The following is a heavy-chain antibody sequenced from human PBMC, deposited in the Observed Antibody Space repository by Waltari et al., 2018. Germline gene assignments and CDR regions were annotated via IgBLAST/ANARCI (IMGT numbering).Heavy chain of an antibody. J-gene: IGHJ6*02. Sequence: QVQLVQSGAEVKKPGASVKVSCKASGYTFTSYGISWVRQAPGQGLEWMGWISAYNGNTNYAQKLQGRVTMTTDTSTSTADMELRSLGSDDTAVYYCARDIPDRIAARVYYYYGMDVWGQGTTVTVSS. CDR2: ISAYNGNT. V-gene: IGHV1-18*01. CDR1: GYTFTSYG. CDR3: ARDIPDRIAARVYYYYGMDV. D-gene: IGHD6-13*01.